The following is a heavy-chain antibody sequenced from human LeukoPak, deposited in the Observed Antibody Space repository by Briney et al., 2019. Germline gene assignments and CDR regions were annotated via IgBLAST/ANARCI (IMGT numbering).Heavy chain of an antibody. D-gene: IGHD3-22*01. CDR2: IYYSGST. CDR3: ARDPGYGSGYYLPGVYFDY. J-gene: IGHJ4*02. CDR1: GRSISSYY. V-gene: IGHV4-59*01. Sequence: SDTLSLTRTVSGRSISSYYWSWIRQPPGKGLEWIGYIYYSGSTNYNPSLKSQVTISVGTTKTQFSLKLSSVTAADTAVYYGARDPGYGSGYYLPGVYFDYWGQGTLVTVSS.